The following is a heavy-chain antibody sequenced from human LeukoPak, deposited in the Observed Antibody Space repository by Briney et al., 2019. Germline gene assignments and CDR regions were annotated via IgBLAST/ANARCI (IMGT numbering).Heavy chain of an antibody. CDR3: ARGGVGCFDY. Sequence: PGGSLRLSCAASGFTFSSYWIHWVRQAPGKGLVWVSHINSDGSYATYADSVEGRLTISRDNAKNTVYLQMNSLRAEDTAVYYCARGGVGCFDYWGQGALVTVSS. V-gene: IGHV3-74*01. CDR1: GFTFSSYW. D-gene: IGHD6-19*01. J-gene: IGHJ4*02. CDR2: INSDGSYA.